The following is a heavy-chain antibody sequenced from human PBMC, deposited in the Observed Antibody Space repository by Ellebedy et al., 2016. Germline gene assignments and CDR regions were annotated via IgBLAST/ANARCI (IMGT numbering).Heavy chain of an antibody. Sequence: GSLRLSCAVSGGSISSSNWWSWVRQPPGKGLEWIGEIYHSGSTNYNPSLKSRVTISRDTSKNQLSLKVTSVTAADTAVYYCARDSLGTMIGDLWGPGMLVTVSS. J-gene: IGHJ4*02. CDR3: ARDSLGTMIGDL. CDR2: IYHSGST. V-gene: IGHV4-4*02. D-gene: IGHD3-22*01. CDR1: GGSISSSNW.